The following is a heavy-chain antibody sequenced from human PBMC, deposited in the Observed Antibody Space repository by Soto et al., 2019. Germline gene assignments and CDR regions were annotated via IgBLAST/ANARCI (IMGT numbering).Heavy chain of an antibody. CDR3: ARVNYGDYGGVYDS. Sequence: EVQLVASGGVLVQPGGSLRLSCAASGFTVISYLMHWVRQAPGKGLVWVSRINSDGSSTSFADSVKGRFTISRDNAKNTLYLQMHSLRAEDTAVYYCARVNYGDYGGVYDSWGQGTLVPVSS. V-gene: IGHV3-74*01. CDR1: GFTVISYL. J-gene: IGHJ4*02. CDR2: INSDGSST. D-gene: IGHD4-17*01.